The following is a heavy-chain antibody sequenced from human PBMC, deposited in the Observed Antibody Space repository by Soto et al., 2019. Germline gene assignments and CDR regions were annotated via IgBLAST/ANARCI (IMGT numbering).Heavy chain of an antibody. CDR3: AKVFGFTIREGVDY. Sequence: GGSLRLSCAASGFTFSSYAMSWVRQAPGKGLEWVSAITGSGDSTYYADSVKGRFTVSRDNSKNTLYLQMNSLRAEDTAVYYSAKVFGFTIREGVDYCGLGTLVTVSS. CDR2: ITGSGDST. D-gene: IGHD3-3*01. J-gene: IGHJ4*02. CDR1: GFTFSSYA. V-gene: IGHV3-23*01.